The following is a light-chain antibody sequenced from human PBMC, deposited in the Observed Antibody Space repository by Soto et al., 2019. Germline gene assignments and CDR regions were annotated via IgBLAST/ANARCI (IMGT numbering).Light chain of an antibody. CDR3: SSFTSRGTCV. CDR1: RSDVGAYNY. Sequence: QSVLTQPASVSGSPGQSIAISCTGTRSDVGAYNYVSWYQQHPGKAPKLMISEVTNRPSGVSDRFSGSKSGNTASLTISGLQAEDEADYYCSSFTSRGTCVFGTGTKLTVL. CDR2: EVT. V-gene: IGLV2-14*01. J-gene: IGLJ1*01.